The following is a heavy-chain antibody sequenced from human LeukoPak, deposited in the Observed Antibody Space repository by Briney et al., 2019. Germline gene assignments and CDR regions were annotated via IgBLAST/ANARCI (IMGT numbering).Heavy chain of an antibody. D-gene: IGHD6-13*01. Sequence: PGGSLRLSCAASGFTFSSYWMSWVRQAPGKGLEWVANIKQDGSEKYYVDSVKGRFTISRDNAKNSLYLQMNSLRAEDTAVYYCARDKRGYSSSWTDLYYYYYYGMDVWGQGTTVTVSS. CDR2: IKQDGSEK. CDR3: ARDKRGYSSSWTDLYYYYYYGMDV. CDR1: GFTFSSYW. V-gene: IGHV3-7*01. J-gene: IGHJ6*02.